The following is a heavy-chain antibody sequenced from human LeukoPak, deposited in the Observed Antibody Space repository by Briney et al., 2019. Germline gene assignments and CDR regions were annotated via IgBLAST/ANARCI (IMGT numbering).Heavy chain of an antibody. CDR1: GGSFSGYY. D-gene: IGHD2-2*02. CDR3: ASKSVVPAAIPFDY. Sequence: PSETLSLTCAVYGGSFSGYYWSWIRQPPGKGLEWIGEINHSGSTNYNPSLKSRVTISVDTSKNQFSLKLSSVTAADTAVYYCASKSVVPAAIPFDYWGQGILVTVSS. V-gene: IGHV4-34*01. J-gene: IGHJ4*02. CDR2: INHSGST.